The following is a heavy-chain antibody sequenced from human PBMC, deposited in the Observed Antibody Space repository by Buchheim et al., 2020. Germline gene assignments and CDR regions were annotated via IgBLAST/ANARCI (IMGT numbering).Heavy chain of an antibody. V-gene: IGHV1-8*01. CDR2: MNPNSGNT. J-gene: IGHJ6*01. D-gene: IGHD6-13*01. Sequence: QVQLVQSGAEVKKPGASVKVSCKASGYTFTSYDINWVRQATGQGLEWMGWMNPNSGNTGYAQKFQGRVTMTRNTSISTAYMELSSLRSEDTAVYYWATSSWYLRDYYYYYYGMDVGGQGTT. CDR1: GYTFTSYD. CDR3: ATSSWYLRDYYYYYYGMDV.